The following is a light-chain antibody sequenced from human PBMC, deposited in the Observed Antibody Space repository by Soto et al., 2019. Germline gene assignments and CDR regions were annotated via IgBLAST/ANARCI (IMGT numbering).Light chain of an antibody. J-gene: IGLJ2*01. V-gene: IGLV2-8*01. CDR1: SSDVGGYNY. Sequence: QSALTQPPSASGSPGQSVTISCTGTSSDVGGYNYVSWYQQHPGKAPKLMIYEVSKRPSGVPDRFSGSNSGNTASLTVSGLQAQDEADYYCSSYAGSHPVFGGGTQLTVL. CDR2: EVS. CDR3: SSYAGSHPV.